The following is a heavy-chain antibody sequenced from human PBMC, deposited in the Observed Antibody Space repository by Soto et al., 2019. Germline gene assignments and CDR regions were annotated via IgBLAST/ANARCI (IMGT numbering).Heavy chain of an antibody. Sequence: PSETLSLTCSVSGGSIIRHYCSWIRQPPGKGLEWIGYIHYTGSTDYNPSLKSRLTISVDTSKNQFSLKLSSVTAADTAVYYCARGGWSLDYWGQGTLVTVSS. CDR2: IHYTGST. CDR3: ARGGWSLDY. D-gene: IGHD2-15*01. CDR1: GGSIIRHY. J-gene: IGHJ4*02. V-gene: IGHV4-59*11.